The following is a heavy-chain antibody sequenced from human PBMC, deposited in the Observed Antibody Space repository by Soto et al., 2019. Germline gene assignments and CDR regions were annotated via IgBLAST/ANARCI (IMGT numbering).Heavy chain of an antibody. J-gene: IGHJ4*02. CDR2: INPNSGGT. CDR3: ARDAGTGHYDY. D-gene: IGHD6-13*01. Sequence: GASVKVSCKASGYTFTGYYMHWVRQAPGQGLEWMGWINPNSGGTNYAQRFQGWVTMTRDTSISTAYMELSRLRSDDTAVYYCARDAGTGHYDYWGQGTLVTVSS. V-gene: IGHV1-2*04. CDR1: GYTFTGYY.